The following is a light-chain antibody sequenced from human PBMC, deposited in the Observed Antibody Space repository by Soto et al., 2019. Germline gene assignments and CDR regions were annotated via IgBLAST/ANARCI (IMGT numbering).Light chain of an antibody. CDR1: QSVSSN. Sequence: EIVLTQSPGTLSLSPGERATLSCRASQSVSSNYLAWYQQKPGQAPRLLIYGASTRAAGVPARFSGSGSGTEFSLAISSLQSEDFAVYYCQQYYNWPPTWTFRQGTKVDNK. CDR2: GAS. V-gene: IGKV3-15*01. CDR3: QQYYNWPPTWT. J-gene: IGKJ1*01.